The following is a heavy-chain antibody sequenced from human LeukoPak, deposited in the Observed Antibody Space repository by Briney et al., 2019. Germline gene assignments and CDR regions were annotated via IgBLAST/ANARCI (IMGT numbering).Heavy chain of an antibody. CDR2: INHSGST. Sequence: PSETLSLTCAVYGGSFSGYYWSWIRQPPGKGLEWIGEINHSGSTNYNPSLKSRVTISVDTSKNQFSLKLSSVTAADTAVYYCARGYCSGTSCYDYWGQGTLVTVSS. V-gene: IGHV4-34*01. J-gene: IGHJ4*02. CDR3: ARGYCSGTSCYDY. D-gene: IGHD2-2*01. CDR1: GGSFSGYY.